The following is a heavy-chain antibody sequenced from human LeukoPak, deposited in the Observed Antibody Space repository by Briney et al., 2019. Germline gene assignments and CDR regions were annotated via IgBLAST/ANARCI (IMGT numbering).Heavy chain of an antibody. Sequence: GGSLRLSCAASGFTVSSNYMSWVRQAPGKGLEWVSVIYSGGSTYYADSVKGRFTISRDNSKNTLCLQMNSLRAEDTAVYYCARGLIAVAGTPFDYWGQGTLVTVSS. V-gene: IGHV3-53*01. D-gene: IGHD6-19*01. CDR1: GFTVSSNY. J-gene: IGHJ4*02. CDR2: IYSGGST. CDR3: ARGLIAVAGTPFDY.